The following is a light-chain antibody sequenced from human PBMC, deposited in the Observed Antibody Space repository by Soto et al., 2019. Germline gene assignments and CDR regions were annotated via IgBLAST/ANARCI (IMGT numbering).Light chain of an antibody. Sequence: EIVLTQYPGTLSLSQGERATLSCRASQSVSINYLAWYQQKPGQAPRLLIYGASIRATGIPDRFSGSGSGTDFTLTISRLEPEDFAVYYCQQYGRSSWTFGQGTKVDI. CDR2: GAS. CDR3: QQYGRSSWT. CDR1: QSVSINY. J-gene: IGKJ1*01. V-gene: IGKV3-20*01.